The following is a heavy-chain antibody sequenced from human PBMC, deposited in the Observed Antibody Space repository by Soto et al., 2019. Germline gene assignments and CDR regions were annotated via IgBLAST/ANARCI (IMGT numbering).Heavy chain of an antibody. Sequence: SLRLSCAVSGFTFSSYSMNWVRQAPGKGLEWVSSITKSGYISYADSMKGRFTISRDNAKNSLYLQMSSLRVEDTAVYYCARGGQYDSRGYYHPFDYWGQGTLVTVSS. V-gene: IGHV3-21*06. CDR3: ARGGQYDSRGYYHPFDY. CDR1: GFTFSSYS. CDR2: ITKSGYI. D-gene: IGHD3-22*01. J-gene: IGHJ4*02.